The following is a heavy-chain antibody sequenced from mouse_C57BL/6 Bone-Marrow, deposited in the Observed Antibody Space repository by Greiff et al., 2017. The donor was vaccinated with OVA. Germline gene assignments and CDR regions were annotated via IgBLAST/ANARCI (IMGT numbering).Heavy chain of an antibody. CDR1: GFTFTDYY. D-gene: IGHD2-14*01. V-gene: IGHV7-3*01. J-gene: IGHJ1*03. Sequence: EVKLVESGGGLVQPGGSLSLSCAASGFTFTDYYMSWVRQPPGKALEWLGFIRNKANGYTTEYSASVKGRFTISIDNSQSILYLQMNALRAEDSATYYCARYGEYDVNWYFDVWGTGTTVTVSS. CDR3: ARYGEYDVNWYFDV. CDR2: IRNKANGYTT.